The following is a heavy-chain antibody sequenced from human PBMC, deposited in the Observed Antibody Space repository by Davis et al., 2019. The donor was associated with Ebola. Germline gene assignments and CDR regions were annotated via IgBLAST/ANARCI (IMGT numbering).Heavy chain of an antibody. CDR1: GYTFTSYN. CDR2: MNPNTGNT. V-gene: IGHV1-8*01. CDR3: ARLDSNYYGLDV. J-gene: IGHJ6*02. Sequence: ASVKVSCKASGYTFTSYNINWVRQATGQGLEWMGWMNPNTGNTGFAQKFQGRVTVTRSTSISTAYMELSNLRSEDTAVYYCARLDSNYYGLDVWGQGTTVTVSS. D-gene: IGHD3-9*01.